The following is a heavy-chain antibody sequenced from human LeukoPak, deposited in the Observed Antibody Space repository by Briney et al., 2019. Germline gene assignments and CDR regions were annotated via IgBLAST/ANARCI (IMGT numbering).Heavy chain of an antibody. Sequence: GGSLRLSCAASGFTFSGYAMSWVRQAPGKGLEWVSAISGSGGSTYYADSVKGRFTISRDNSKNTLYLQMNSLRAEDTAVYYCAKARGLGNTSCPDYWGQGTLVTVSS. V-gene: IGHV3-23*01. J-gene: IGHJ4*02. CDR1: GFTFSGYA. CDR2: ISGSGGST. CDR3: AKARGLGNTSCPDY. D-gene: IGHD2-2*01.